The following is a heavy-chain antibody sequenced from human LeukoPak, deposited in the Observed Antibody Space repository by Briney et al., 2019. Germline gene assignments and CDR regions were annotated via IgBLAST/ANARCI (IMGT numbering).Heavy chain of an antibody. CDR2: INSDGSST. CDR1: GFTFSSYW. J-gene: IGHJ4*02. CDR3: AREGKFLEWSDKSYFDY. Sequence: GGSLRLSCAASGFTFSSYWMHWVRQAPGKGLVWVSRINSDGSSTSYADSVKGRFTISRDNAKNTLYLQMNSLRAEDTAVYYCAREGKFLEWSDKSYFDYWGQGTLVTVST. D-gene: IGHD3-3*01. V-gene: IGHV3-74*01.